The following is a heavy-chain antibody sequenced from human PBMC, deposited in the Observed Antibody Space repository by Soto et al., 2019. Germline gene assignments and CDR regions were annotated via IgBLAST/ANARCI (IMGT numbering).Heavy chain of an antibody. CDR2: IYYSGFT. Sequence: SETLSLTCTFSGGSITSGVYYWSWIRQHPGKGLEWIGYIYYSGFTYYNPSLKSRVTISVDTSKNQFSLKLSSVTAADTAVYYCARSVFPWGQGTLVTVSS. CDR3: ARSVFP. V-gene: IGHV4-31*03. J-gene: IGHJ5*02. CDR1: GGSITSGVYY.